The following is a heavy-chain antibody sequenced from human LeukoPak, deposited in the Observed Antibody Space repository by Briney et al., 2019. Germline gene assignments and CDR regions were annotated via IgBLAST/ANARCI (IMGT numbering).Heavy chain of an antibody. CDR3: ARLRADYDILTGLDS. CDR1: GYSFINYW. D-gene: IGHD3-9*01. Sequence: GESLKISCKGSGYSFINYWIGWMRQMPGKAWEGMGIIYPDDSDTRYSPSFQGQVTISADKSISTAYLQWSSLKASDTAMYYCARLRADYDILTGLDSWGQGTLVTVSS. V-gene: IGHV5-51*01. J-gene: IGHJ4*02. CDR2: IYPDDSDT.